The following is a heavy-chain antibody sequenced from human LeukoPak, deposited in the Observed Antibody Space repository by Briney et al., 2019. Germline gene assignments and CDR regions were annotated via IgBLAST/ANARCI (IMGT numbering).Heavy chain of an antibody. CDR3: AKDITAA. CDR1: GFTFSSYA. D-gene: IGHD6-13*01. Sequence: GGSLRLSCAASGFTFSSYAMSWVRQAPGKGLEWVSAISGSGGTPYYADSVEGRFTISRDNSKNTLFLQMNSLRAEDTAIYYCAKDITAAWGQGTLVTVSS. CDR2: ISGSGGTP. J-gene: IGHJ5*02. V-gene: IGHV3-23*01.